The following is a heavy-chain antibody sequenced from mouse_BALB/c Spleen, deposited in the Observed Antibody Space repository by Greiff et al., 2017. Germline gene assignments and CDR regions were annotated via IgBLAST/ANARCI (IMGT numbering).Heavy chain of an antibody. J-gene: IGHJ3*01. CDR1: GFNIKDYY. CDR3: ARDDGYYAY. Sequence: VQLQQSGAELVRPGALVKLSCKASGFNIKDYYMHWVKQRPEQGLEWIGWIDPENGNTIYDPKFQGKASITADTSSNTAYLQLSSLTSEDTAVYYCARDDGYYAYWGQGTLVTVAA. D-gene: IGHD2-3*01. V-gene: IGHV14-1*02. CDR2: IDPENGNT.